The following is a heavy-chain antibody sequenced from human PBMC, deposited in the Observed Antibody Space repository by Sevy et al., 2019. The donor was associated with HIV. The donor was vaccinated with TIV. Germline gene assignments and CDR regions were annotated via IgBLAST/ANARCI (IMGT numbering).Heavy chain of an antibody. J-gene: IGHJ4*02. V-gene: IGHV3-23*01. CDR1: GFTFSSYA. CDR3: AKDPGSFAAGIPIDY. Sequence: GGSLRLSCAASGFTFSSYAMSWVRQAPGKGLEWVSAISGSGGSTYYTDSVKGRFTISRDNSKNTLYLQMNSLRAEDTAVYYCAKDPGSFAAGIPIDYWGQGTLVTVSS. CDR2: ISGSGGST. D-gene: IGHD6-13*01.